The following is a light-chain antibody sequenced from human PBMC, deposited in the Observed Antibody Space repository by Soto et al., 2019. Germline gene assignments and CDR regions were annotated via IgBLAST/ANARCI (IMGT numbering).Light chain of an antibody. CDR2: DAS. CDR1: ESVRSR. Sequence: EIVLTQSPATLSLSPGERATLSCRASESVRSRLAWYQQKPGQPPRLLIFDASSRATGIPARFSGSGSGTDFTLTISSLEPEDFAVYFCQQRTNWACTFGPGTKVEIK. V-gene: IGKV3-11*01. J-gene: IGKJ3*01. CDR3: QQRTNWACT.